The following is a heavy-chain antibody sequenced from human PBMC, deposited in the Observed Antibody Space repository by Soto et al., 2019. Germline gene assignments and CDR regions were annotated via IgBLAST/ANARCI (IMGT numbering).Heavy chain of an antibody. CDR3: ARDPGAYYYYYGMDV. CDR2: IKQDGSEK. Sequence: GGSLRLSCAASGFTFSSYWMSWVRQAPGKGLEWVANIKQDGSEKYYVDSVKGRFTISRDNAKNSLYLQMNSLRAEDTAVYYCARDPGAYYYYYGMDVWGQGTTVTVSS. J-gene: IGHJ6*02. D-gene: IGHD1-26*01. CDR1: GFTFSSYW. V-gene: IGHV3-7*05.